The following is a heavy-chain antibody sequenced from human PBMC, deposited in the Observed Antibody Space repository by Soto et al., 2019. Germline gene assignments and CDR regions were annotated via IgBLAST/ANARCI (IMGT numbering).Heavy chain of an antibody. CDR3: ARGQDIVVATNYYYGMDV. V-gene: IGHV1-69*01. CDR2: IIPIFGTA. Sequence: QVQLVQSGAEVKKPGSSVKVSCKASGGTFSSYAISWVRQAPGQGLEWMGGIIPIFGTANYAQKFQGRVTITADESTSTAYMELSSLRSEDTAVYYCARGQDIVVATNYYYGMDVWGQGNTVTVSS. CDR1: GGTFSSYA. D-gene: IGHD2-2*01. J-gene: IGHJ6*02.